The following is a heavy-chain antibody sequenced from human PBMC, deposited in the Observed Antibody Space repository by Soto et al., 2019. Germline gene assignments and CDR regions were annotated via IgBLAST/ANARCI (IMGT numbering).Heavy chain of an antibody. V-gene: IGHV3-21*04. J-gene: IGHJ4*02. CDR1: GFTFSSYS. D-gene: IGHD4-17*01. Sequence: GGSLRLSCAASGFTFSSYSMNWVRQAPGKGLEWVSSISCSTSYIYYADSVKGRFTISRDNAKNSLYLLMNSLRAEDTAVYYCARDFRPPYGVRYFDYWGQGTLVTVSS. CDR3: ARDFRPPYGVRYFDY. CDR2: ISCSTSYI.